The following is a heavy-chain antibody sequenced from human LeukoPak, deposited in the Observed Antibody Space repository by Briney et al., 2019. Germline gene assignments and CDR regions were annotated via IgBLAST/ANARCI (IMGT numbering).Heavy chain of an antibody. D-gene: IGHD5-18*01. Sequence: ASVKVSCKASGYTFTSYSMHWVPQAPGQRLEWMGWINAGNGNTKYSQKFQGRVTITRDTSASTAYMELSSLRSEDTAVYYCARVGYSYGYDYFDYWGQGTLVTVSS. CDR3: ARVGYSYGYDYFDY. CDR2: INAGNGNT. V-gene: IGHV1-3*01. CDR1: GYTFTSYS. J-gene: IGHJ4*02.